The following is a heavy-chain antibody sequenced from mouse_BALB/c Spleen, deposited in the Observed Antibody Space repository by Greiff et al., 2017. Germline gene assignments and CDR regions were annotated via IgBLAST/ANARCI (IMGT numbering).Heavy chain of an antibody. CDR1: GFTFSSFG. CDR2: ISSGSSTI. J-gene: IGHJ2*01. V-gene: IGHV5-17*02. Sequence: EVHLVESGGGLVQPGGSRKLSCAASGFTFSSFGMHWVRQAPEKGLEWVAYISSGSSTIYYADTVKGRFTISRDNPKNTLFLQMTSLRSEDTAMYYCARSDYDGFDYWGQGTTLTVSS. CDR3: ARSDYDGFDY. D-gene: IGHD2-4*01.